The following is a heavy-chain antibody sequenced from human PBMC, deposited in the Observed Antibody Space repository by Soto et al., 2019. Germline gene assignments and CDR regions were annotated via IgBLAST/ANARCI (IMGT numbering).Heavy chain of an antibody. Sequence: QVQLVESGGGVVQPGGSLRLSCAASGFTFGRHGMHWVRQAPGKGLEWVAVIGSDGRRASYGDSVKRRFTISKDKGQNTICLQINSLRAEEAAMYYCARDDDYGDKGHDYWGQGTLVTVSS. CDR1: GFTFGRHG. CDR3: ARDDDYGDKGHDY. CDR2: IGSDGRRA. V-gene: IGHV3-33*01. D-gene: IGHD4-17*01. J-gene: IGHJ4*02.